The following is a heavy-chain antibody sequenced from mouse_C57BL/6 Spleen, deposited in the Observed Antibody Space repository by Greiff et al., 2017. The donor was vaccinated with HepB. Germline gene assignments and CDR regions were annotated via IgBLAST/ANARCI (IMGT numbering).Heavy chain of an antibody. J-gene: IGHJ2*01. CDR1: GYTFTDYY. CDR3: ARGNLYYFDY. Sequence: EVQLQQSGPELVKPGASVKISCKASGYTFTDYYMNWVKQSHGKSLEWIGDINPNNGGTSYNQKFKGKDTLTVDKSSSTAYMELRSLTSEDSAVYYCARGNLYYFDYWGQGTTLTVSS. CDR2: INPNNGGT. V-gene: IGHV1-26*01.